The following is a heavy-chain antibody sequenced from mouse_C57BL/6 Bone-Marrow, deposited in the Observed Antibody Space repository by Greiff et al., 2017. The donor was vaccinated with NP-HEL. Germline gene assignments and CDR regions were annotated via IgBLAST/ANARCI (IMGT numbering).Heavy chain of an antibody. V-gene: IGHV1-55*01. CDR1: GYTFTNYW. Sequence: QVQLQQPGAELVKPGASVKMSCKASGYTFTNYWITWVKQRHGQGLEWIGDIYPGSGSTNYNEQFKSKATLTVDTSSSPAYMQLSSLTSEDSAVYYCAKHRQQSHDYWGQGTTLTVSS. J-gene: IGHJ2*01. CDR2: IYPGSGST. D-gene: IGHD3-2*02. CDR3: AKHRQQSHDY.